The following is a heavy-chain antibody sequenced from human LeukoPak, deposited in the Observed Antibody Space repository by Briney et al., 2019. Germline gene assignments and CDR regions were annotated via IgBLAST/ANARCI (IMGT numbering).Heavy chain of an antibody. CDR1: GFTFSSYV. J-gene: IGHJ5*02. CDR2: ISYDGSNE. D-gene: IGHD3-10*01. V-gene: IGHV3-30*04. Sequence: GGSLRLSCAASGFTFSSYVMHWVRQAPGKGLEWVAIISYDGSNEYYADSVKGRFTISRDNSKNTLYLQMNSLRAADTAVYYCARAGYYGSGSYISWFDPWGQGTLVTVSS. CDR3: ARAGYYGSGSYISWFDP.